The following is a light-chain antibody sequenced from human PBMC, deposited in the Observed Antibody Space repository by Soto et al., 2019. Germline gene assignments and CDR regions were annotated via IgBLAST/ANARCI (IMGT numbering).Light chain of an antibody. Sequence: DIVMTQSPDSLAVSLGERATINCKSSQSVLYSSNNKNYLAWYQQKPGQPPKLLIYWASTRESGVPDRFSGSGFGTDFTLSIRSLRAEEVAVYDCHKYYSTPPIFGQGTKL. CDR1: QSVLYSSNNKNY. V-gene: IGKV4-1*01. J-gene: IGKJ2*01. CDR2: WAS. CDR3: HKYYSTPPI.